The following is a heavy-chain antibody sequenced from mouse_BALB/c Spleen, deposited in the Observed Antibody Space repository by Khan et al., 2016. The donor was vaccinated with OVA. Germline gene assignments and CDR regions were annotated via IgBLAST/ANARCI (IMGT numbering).Heavy chain of an antibody. D-gene: IGHD1-1*01. CDR2: INPHVGET. V-gene: IGHV1-20*02. CDR1: GYSFTGYF. Sequence: EVQLQQSGPELVKPGASVKISCKASGYSFTGYFMNWVMQSHGKSLEWIGRINPHVGETFFNPKFKGKATLTVDESSSTAHMELRSLASEDSAVYYCTRIYGSDFDYWGQGTTLTVFS. J-gene: IGHJ2*01. CDR3: TRIYGSDFDY.